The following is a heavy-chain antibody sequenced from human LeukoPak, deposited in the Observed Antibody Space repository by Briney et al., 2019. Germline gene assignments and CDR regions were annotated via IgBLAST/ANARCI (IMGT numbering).Heavy chain of an antibody. CDR3: NAFGADTDIINV. D-gene: IGHD3-10*01. Sequence: GGSLRLSCAASGFTFSNDYLSWVRQAPGKGLEWVGRIKSKIDGETTDYAAPVEGRFTISREDSKNTLYLQMSSLKTEDTAVYYCNAFGADTDIINVWGQGTMVRVSS. J-gene: IGHJ3*01. CDR2: IKSKIDGETT. V-gene: IGHV3-15*01. CDR1: GFTFSNDY.